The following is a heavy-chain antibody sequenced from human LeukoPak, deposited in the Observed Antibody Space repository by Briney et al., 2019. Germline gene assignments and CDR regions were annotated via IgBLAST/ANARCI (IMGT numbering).Heavy chain of an antibody. CDR1: GYTFSDYY. D-gene: IGHD1-1*01. J-gene: IGHJ4*02. Sequence: GASVEVSCETSGYTFSDYYIHWVRQAPGQRLEWMGWINPNSGGTNYVEKFQGRVTMTSDTSIRTVYMELSSLTSDDTAVYYCARERRGNWNQDFDYWGQGTLVPSPQ. CDR2: INPNSGGT. CDR3: ARERRGNWNQDFDY. V-gene: IGHV1-2*02.